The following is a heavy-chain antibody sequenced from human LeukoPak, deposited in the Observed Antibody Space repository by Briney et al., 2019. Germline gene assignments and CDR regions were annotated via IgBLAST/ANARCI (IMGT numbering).Heavy chain of an antibody. V-gene: IGHV3-7*01. Sequence: GGSLRLSREASGFTFSIYWMSWVRQAPGKGLEWVANIKEDGSEKDYVDSVKGRFIISRDNVKNSLYLQMNSLRPEDTAMYYCARERAVAGLFDPWGQGALVTVSS. CDR2: IKEDGSEK. D-gene: IGHD6-19*01. CDR3: ARERAVAGLFDP. CDR1: GFTFSIYW. J-gene: IGHJ5*02.